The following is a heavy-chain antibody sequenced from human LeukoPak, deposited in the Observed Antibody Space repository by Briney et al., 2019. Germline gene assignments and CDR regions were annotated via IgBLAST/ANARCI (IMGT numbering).Heavy chain of an antibody. Sequence: ASVKVSCKASGYTFTSYGISWVRQAPGQGLEWMGWINPNSGGTNYAQKFQDRVSMTRDTSISTAYMELSRLRSDNTAVYYCARSRKVNYSSSWEYWGQGTLVTVSS. CDR2: INPNSGGT. J-gene: IGHJ4*02. D-gene: IGHD6-13*01. CDR1: GYTFTSYG. CDR3: ARSRKVNYSSSWEY. V-gene: IGHV1-2*02.